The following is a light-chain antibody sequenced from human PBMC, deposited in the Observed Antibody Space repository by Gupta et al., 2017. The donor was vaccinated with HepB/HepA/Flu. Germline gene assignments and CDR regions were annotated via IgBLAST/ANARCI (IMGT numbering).Light chain of an antibody. V-gene: IGLV1-47*01. J-gene: IGLJ1*01. Sequence: QSVLTQPPSASGTPGQRVTISCSGSSSNIGSNYLYWYQQFPGTAPKLLIYRNHQRPSGVPDRFSGSKSGTSASLAIRWLRSEDEADYYCAAWDDSLNDYVFGTGTKVTVL. CDR2: RNH. CDR3: AAWDDSLNDYV. CDR1: SSNIGSNY.